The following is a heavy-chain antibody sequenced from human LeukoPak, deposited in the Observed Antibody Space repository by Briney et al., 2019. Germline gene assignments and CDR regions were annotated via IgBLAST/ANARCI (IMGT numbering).Heavy chain of an antibody. Sequence: ASVKVSCKASGGTFSSYAISWVRQAPGQGLEWMGGIIPIFGTANYAQKFQGRVTITTDESTSTAYMELSSLRSEDTAVYYCARGRGDCTNGVCSTRPYNWFDPWGQGTLVTVSS. CDR3: ARGRGDCTNGVCSTRPYNWFDP. V-gene: IGHV1-69*05. J-gene: IGHJ5*02. D-gene: IGHD2-8*01. CDR2: IIPIFGTA. CDR1: GGTFSSYA.